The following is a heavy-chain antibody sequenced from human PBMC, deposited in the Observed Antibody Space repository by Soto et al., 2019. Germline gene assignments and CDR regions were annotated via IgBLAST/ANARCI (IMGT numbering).Heavy chain of an antibody. CDR3: AFTTTPVR. J-gene: IGHJ6*02. D-gene: IGHD1-1*01. V-gene: IGHV3-53*02. CDR1: GFTVSNNW. Sequence: EVQLVETGGGLIQPGGSLRLSCAASGFTVSNNWMSWVRQAPGKGLEWVSLIYSGGSAFYTDSVKGRFIISRDNSKNTLYLQMNSLRVEDTAVYYCAFTTTPVRWGQGTTVTVSS. CDR2: IYSGGSA.